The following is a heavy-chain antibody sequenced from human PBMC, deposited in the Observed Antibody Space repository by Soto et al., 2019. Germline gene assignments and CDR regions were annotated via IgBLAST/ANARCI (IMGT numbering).Heavy chain of an antibody. Sequence: PGGSLRLSCAASGFTFSTSTMHWVRQAPGKGPEWVAVISYDGKNTYYADSMRGRFTISRDNSKSTLFLQMNSLRADDTAVYYCARVPDLRYCHNGICYPDSWGQGTLVTGSS. D-gene: IGHD2-15*01. J-gene: IGHJ4*02. CDR3: ARVPDLRYCHNGICYPDS. CDR1: GFTFSTST. V-gene: IGHV3-30*04. CDR2: ISYDGKNT.